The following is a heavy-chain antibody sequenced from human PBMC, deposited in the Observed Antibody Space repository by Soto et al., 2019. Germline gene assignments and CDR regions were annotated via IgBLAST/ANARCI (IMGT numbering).Heavy chain of an antibody. V-gene: IGHV4-59*12. D-gene: IGHD3-22*01. CDR3: ARGLIYYDSSGSCWFDL. Sequence: SETLSLTCTVSGGSINDYFWSWVRQPPGKGLEWIGYIYYSGSTNYNASLKSRVTISVDRSKNQFSLKLNSVTAADTAVYYCARGLIYYDSSGSCWFDLWCQGAWGTVAS. CDR1: GGSINDYF. CDR2: IYYSGST. J-gene: IGHJ5*02.